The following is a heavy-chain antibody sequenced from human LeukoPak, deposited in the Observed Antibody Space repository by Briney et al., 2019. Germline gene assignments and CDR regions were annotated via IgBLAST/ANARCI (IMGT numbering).Heavy chain of an antibody. V-gene: IGHV3-11*06. CDR3: ARDILTGPHYFDY. D-gene: IGHD3-9*01. J-gene: IGHJ4*02. CDR1: GFTFSDYY. Sequence: PGGSLRLSCAASGFTFSDYYMSWIRQAPGKGLEWVSYISSSSSYTNYADSVKGRFTISGDNAKNSLFLQMNSLRAEDTAVYYCARDILTGPHYFDYWGQGTLVTVSS. CDR2: ISSSSSYT.